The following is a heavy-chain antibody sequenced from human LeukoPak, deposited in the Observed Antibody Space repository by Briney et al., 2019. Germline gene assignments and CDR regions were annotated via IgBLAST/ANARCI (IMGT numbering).Heavy chain of an antibody. CDR1: GFSVSTKH. Sequence: GGSLRLSCAASGFSVSTKHMTWVRQAPGKGLEWISVIYSDGSTFYADSVKGRFTISRDNFKNSLYLQMNSLRADDTAVYYCTSLTVTMGFDYCDYWGQGTLVTVSS. CDR2: IYSDGST. D-gene: IGHD4-17*01. CDR3: TSLTVTMGFDYCDY. J-gene: IGHJ4*02. V-gene: IGHV3-53*01.